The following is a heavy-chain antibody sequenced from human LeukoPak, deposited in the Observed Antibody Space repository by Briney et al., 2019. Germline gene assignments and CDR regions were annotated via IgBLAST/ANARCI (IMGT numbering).Heavy chain of an antibody. CDR3: ARKARVARRQLWFDP. V-gene: IGHV1-8*01. CDR1: GYTFTSYD. CDR2: MNPNSGNT. Sequence: GASVKVSCKASGYTFTSYDINWVRQATGQGLEWMGWMNPNSGNTGYAQKFQGRVTMTRNTSISTAYMELSSLRSEDTAVYYCARKARVARRQLWFDPWGQGTLVTVSS. D-gene: IGHD2-15*01. J-gene: IGHJ5*02.